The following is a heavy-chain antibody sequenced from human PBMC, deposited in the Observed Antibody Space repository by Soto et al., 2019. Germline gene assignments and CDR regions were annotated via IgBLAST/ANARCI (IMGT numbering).Heavy chain of an antibody. CDR2: ISLGGSAM. CDR1: GFTITENG. D-gene: IGHD3-22*01. CDR3: ARDWGIYSYDSGTYIPHLDS. J-gene: IGHJ4*02. V-gene: IGHV3-48*02. Sequence: EVQLVESGGGLVQPGGSLRLSCAASGFTITENGMNWVRQAPGKGLEWVSFISLGGSAMDYADSVKGRFTISRDPAKNSLFLQMRGLRDEDTAVYYCARDWGIYSYDSGTYIPHLDSWGPGTLVTVSS.